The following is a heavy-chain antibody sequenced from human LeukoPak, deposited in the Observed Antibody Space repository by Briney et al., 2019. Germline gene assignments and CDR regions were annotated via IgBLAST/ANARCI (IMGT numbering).Heavy chain of an antibody. D-gene: IGHD3-10*01. CDR2: ISGSGSAT. Sequence: GGSLRLSCAASGFTFSNYAMSWFRQAPGKGLEWVSGISGSGSATYYAGSVKGRFTISRDNSRDTLYLQMSSLRAEDTAVYYCAKSRGSGSYYDLDYWGQGTLVTVSS. V-gene: IGHV3-23*01. J-gene: IGHJ4*02. CDR3: AKSRGSGSYYDLDY. CDR1: GFTFSNYA.